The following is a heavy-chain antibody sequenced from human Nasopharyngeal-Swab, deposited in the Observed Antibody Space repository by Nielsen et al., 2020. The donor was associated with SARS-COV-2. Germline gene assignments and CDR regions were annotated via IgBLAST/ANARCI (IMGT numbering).Heavy chain of an antibody. CDR2: ISGSGGST. Sequence: GGSLRLSCAASGFTFSDYYMSWVRQAPGEGLEWVSAISGSGGSTYYADSVKGRFTISRDNSKNTLYLQMNSLRAEDTAVYYCAKSSQYSSGWYGIGFDYWGQGTLVTVSS. CDR1: GFTFSDYY. V-gene: IGHV3-23*01. CDR3: AKSSQYSSGWYGIGFDY. J-gene: IGHJ4*02. D-gene: IGHD6-19*01.